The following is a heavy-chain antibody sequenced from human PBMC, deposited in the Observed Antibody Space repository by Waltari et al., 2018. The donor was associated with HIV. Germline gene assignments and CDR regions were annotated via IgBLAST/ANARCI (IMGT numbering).Heavy chain of an antibody. CDR2: ITPDGDTL. CDR1: AFTTSAYN. CDR3: ARFSFDSSSYLDS. V-gene: IGHV3-48*01. J-gene: IGHJ4*02. D-gene: IGHD3-9*01. Sequence: LVASGGGFVQPGMSLRLSCVPSAFTTSAYNLNWVRQAPGKGLEWVAYITPDGDTLYYADSVKGRFTISRDNAENSVYLQMTSLRAEDAAVYYCARFSFDSSSYLDSWGQGSLVTVSS.